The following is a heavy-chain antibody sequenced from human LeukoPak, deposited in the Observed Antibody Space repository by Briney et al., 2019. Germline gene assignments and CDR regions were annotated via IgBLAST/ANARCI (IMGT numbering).Heavy chain of an antibody. D-gene: IGHD5-24*01. Sequence: SGGSLRLSCETAGFTFSSYVMHWVRRTPGKGQVWVSRISHDGIISYADSVKGRFTISRDNAKNTLILQMKSLRVEDTAVYYCARDWVYKIDYWGRGTLVTVSS. V-gene: IGHV3-74*01. CDR2: ISHDGII. J-gene: IGHJ4*02. CDR1: GFTFSSYV. CDR3: ARDWVYKIDY.